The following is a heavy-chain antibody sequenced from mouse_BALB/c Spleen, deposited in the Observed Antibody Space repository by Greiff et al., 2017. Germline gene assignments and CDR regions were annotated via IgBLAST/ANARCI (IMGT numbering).Heavy chain of an antibody. V-gene: IGHV5-9-4*01. CDR3: ARDPDGNYYYAMDD. J-gene: IGHJ4*01. D-gene: IGHD2-1*01. CDR2: ISSGGSYT. Sequence: EVKLVESGGGLVKPGGSLKLSCAASGFTFSSYAMSWVRQSPEKRLEWVAEISSGGSYTYYPDTVTGRFTISRDNAKNTLYLEMSSLRSEDTAMYYCARDPDGNYYYAMDDWGQGTSVTVAS. CDR1: GFTFSSYA.